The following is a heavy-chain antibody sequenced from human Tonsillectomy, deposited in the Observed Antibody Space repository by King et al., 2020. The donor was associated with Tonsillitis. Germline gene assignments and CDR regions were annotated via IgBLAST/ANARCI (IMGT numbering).Heavy chain of an antibody. J-gene: IGHJ4*02. CDR2: IRSKLYGGTT. D-gene: IGHD1-7*01. CDR3: TRARTGITTPFYFDY. CDR1: GFTFGDYA. V-gene: IGHV3-49*04. Sequence: VQLVESGGGLVQPGRSLTLSCTTSGFTFGDYAMNWVRQAPGKGLEWIGFIRSKLYGGTTEFAASVKGRFTISRDDSKSIAYLQMNSLKTDDTAVYYCTRARTGITTPFYFDYWGQGTLVTVSS.